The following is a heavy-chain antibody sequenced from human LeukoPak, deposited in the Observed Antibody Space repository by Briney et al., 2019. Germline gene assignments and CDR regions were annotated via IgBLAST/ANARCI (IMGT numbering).Heavy chain of an antibody. CDR1: GFTFSSYA. V-gene: IGHV3-23*01. J-gene: IGHJ4*02. CDR2: ISGGGGST. D-gene: IGHD3-3*01. CDR3: AKEDVLRFLEWSGGFDY. Sequence: PGGSLRLSCAASGFTFSSYAMSWVRQAPGKGLEWVSAISGGGGSTYYADSVKGRFTISRDNSKNTLYLQMNSLRAEDTAVYYCAKEDVLRFLEWSGGFDYWGQGTLVTVSS.